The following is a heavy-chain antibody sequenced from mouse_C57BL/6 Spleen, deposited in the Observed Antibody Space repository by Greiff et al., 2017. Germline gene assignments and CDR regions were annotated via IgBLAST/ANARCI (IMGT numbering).Heavy chain of an antibody. D-gene: IGHD1-1*01. CDR1: GFTFSDFY. CDR3: ARDANYGSSSYWYFDV. J-gene: IGHJ1*03. V-gene: IGHV7-1*01. Sequence: EVQVVESGGGLVQSGRSLRLSCATSGFTFSDFYMEWVRQAPGKGLEWIAASRNKANDYTTEYSASVKGRFIVSRETSQSILYLQMNALRAEDTAIYYCARDANYGSSSYWYFDVWGTGTTVTVSS. CDR2: SRNKANDYTT.